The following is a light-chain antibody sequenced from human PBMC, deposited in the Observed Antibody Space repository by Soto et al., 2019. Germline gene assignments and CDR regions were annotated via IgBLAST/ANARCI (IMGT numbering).Light chain of an antibody. CDR3: SLHIRGSTYV. J-gene: IGLJ1*01. CDR1: SSDVGSYNR. CDR2: EVN. V-gene: IGLV2-18*01. Sequence: QSVLTQPPSVSGSPGQSVTISCTGTSSDVGSYNRLSWYQQPPGTPPKLSMYEVNTRPSGVPDRFSGSKSGSTASLTISGLQAEDEADYYCSLHIRGSTYVFGTGTKVTVL.